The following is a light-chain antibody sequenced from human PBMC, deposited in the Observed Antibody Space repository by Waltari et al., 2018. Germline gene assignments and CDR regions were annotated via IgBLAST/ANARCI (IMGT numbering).Light chain of an antibody. CDR3: QSYDTSLSVV. CDR2: GTS. V-gene: IGLV1-40*01. J-gene: IGLJ3*02. CDR1: GSNIGAGYD. Sequence: QSVLTQPPSVSGAPGQRVTISCTGSGSNIGAGYDVHWYQQLPRAAPKLLIYGTSSRPLGVPYRFFGSTSGTSASLAITGLQAEDEAVYYCQSYDTSLSVVFGGGTKLTVL.